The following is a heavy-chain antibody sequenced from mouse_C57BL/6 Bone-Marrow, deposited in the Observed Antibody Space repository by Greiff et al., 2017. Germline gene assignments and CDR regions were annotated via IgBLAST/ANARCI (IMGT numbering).Heavy chain of an antibody. Sequence: QVQLQQPGAELVMPGASVKLSCKASGYTFTSYWMHWVKQRPGQGLEWIGEIDPSDSYTNYNQKFKGKSTLTVDKSSSTAYMQLSSLTSEDSAVYYCAVLNAMDYWGQGTSVTVSS. CDR2: IDPSDSYT. CDR1: GYTFTSYW. D-gene: IGHD1-1*01. J-gene: IGHJ4*01. CDR3: AVLNAMDY. V-gene: IGHV1-69*01.